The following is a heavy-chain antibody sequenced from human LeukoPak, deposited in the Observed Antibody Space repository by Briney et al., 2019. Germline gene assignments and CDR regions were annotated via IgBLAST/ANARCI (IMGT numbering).Heavy chain of an antibody. J-gene: IGHJ4*02. Sequence: GGSLRLSCAASGFTVSSNYMTWVRQAPGKGLEWVANIKQDGSEKYYVDSVKGRFTISRDNAKNSLYLQMNSLRAEDTAVYYCARDTAAGLDYWGQGTLVTVSS. CDR2: IKQDGSEK. D-gene: IGHD6-13*01. CDR3: ARDTAAGLDY. CDR1: GFTVSSNY. V-gene: IGHV3-7*01.